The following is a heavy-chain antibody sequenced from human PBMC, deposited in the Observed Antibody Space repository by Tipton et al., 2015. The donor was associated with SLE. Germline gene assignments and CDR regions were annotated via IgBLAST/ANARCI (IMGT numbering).Heavy chain of an antibody. CDR3: ATSLNYYDSSGPEA. Sequence: TLSLTCAVYGGTFSGYYWSWIRQSPGKGLEWIGEINYSGNTKYNPSLKSRVTISVDASKNQFSLKMNFMTAADTAVYYCATSLNYYDSSGPEAWGQGTIVTVSS. J-gene: IGHJ3*01. D-gene: IGHD3-22*01. CDR2: INYSGNT. CDR1: GGTFSGYY. V-gene: IGHV4-34*08.